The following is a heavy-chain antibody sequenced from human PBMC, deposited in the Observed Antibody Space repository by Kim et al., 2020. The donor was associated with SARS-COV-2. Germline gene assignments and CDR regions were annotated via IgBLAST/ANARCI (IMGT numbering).Heavy chain of an antibody. CDR2: IKSKTDGGST. CDR3: TTDGKVRGEGFDY. V-gene: IGHV3-15*01. CDR1: GFTFSNAW. J-gene: IGHJ4*02. Sequence: GGSLRLSCAASGFTFSNAWMSWVRQAPGKGLEWVGRIKSKTDGGSTDYAAPVKGRFTISRDDSKNTLYLQMNSLKNEDTAVYYCTTDGKVRGEGFDYWGQGTLVTVSS. D-gene: IGHD3-10*01.